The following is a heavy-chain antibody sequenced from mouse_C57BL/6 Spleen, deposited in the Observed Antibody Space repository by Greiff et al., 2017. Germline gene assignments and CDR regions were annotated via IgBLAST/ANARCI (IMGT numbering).Heavy chain of an antibody. J-gene: IGHJ3*01. V-gene: IGHV1-82*01. CDR2: IYPGDGDT. CDR3: ARGGYGNVFAY. CDR1: GYAFSSSW. Sequence: QVQLQQSGPELVKPGASVKISCKASGYAFSSSWLNWVKQRPGKGLEWIGRIYPGDGDTNYNGKFKGKATLTADKSSSTAYMQLSSLTSEDSAVYFCARGGYGNVFAYWGQGTLVTVSA. D-gene: IGHD2-10*02.